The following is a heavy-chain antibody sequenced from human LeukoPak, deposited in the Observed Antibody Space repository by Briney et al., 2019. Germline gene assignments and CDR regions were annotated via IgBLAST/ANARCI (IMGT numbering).Heavy chain of an antibody. J-gene: IGHJ4*02. V-gene: IGHV3-23*01. D-gene: IGHD2-8*02. CDR1: GFTFSSYA. CDR3: AKGTVAPYYFDY. Sequence: PGGSLRPSCAASGFTFSSYAMSWVRQAPGKGLEWVSAISGSGGSTYYADSVKGRFTISRDNSKNTLYLQMNSLRAEDTAVYYCAKGTVAPYYFDYWGQGTLVTVSS. CDR2: ISGSGGST.